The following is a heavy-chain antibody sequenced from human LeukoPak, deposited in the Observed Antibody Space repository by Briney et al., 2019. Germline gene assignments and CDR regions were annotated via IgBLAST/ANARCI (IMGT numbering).Heavy chain of an antibody. D-gene: IGHD6-13*01. CDR3: TTGPYSSSSDY. CDR1: GFTFSNAW. CDR2: IKSKTVGGTT. Sequence: GSPRLFCGASGFTFSNAWMRWVRQASRKGAEWVGPIKSKTVGGTTDYAAPVKGRFTISRDDSKNTLYLQMNSLKTEDTAVYYCTTGPYSSSSDYWGQGTLVTVSS. J-gene: IGHJ4*02. V-gene: IGHV3-15*01.